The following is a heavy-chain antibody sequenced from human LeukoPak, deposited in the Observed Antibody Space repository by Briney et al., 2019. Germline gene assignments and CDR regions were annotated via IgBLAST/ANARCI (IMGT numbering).Heavy chain of an antibody. CDR1: GFTFSSYA. Sequence: GGSLRLSCAASGFTFSSYAMSWVRQAPGRGLEWVANINTDGSEEYYVDSVKGRFIISRDNARNSLYLQMNSLRAEDTAVYYCARDPAAWDYWGQGALVTVSS. V-gene: IGHV3-7*01. CDR2: INTDGSEE. J-gene: IGHJ4*02. CDR3: ARDPAAWDY. D-gene: IGHD6-13*01.